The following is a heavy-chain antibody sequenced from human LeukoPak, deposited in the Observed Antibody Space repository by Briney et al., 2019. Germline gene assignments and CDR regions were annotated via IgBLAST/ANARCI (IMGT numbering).Heavy chain of an antibody. CDR3: AKDLARYSGSPSLFDY. D-gene: IGHD3-10*01. CDR1: GFTFSSYA. V-gene: IGHV3-23*01. CDR2: ISGGGGST. J-gene: IGHJ4*02. Sequence: GGSLRLSCAASGFTFSSYAMSWVRQAPGKGLEWVSAISGGGGSTYYADSVKGRFTISRDNSKNTLYLQMNSLRAEDTAVYYCAKDLARYSGSPSLFDYWGQGTLVTVSS.